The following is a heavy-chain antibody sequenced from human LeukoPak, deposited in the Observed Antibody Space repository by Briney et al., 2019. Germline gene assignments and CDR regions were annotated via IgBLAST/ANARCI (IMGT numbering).Heavy chain of an antibody. CDR2: IDPSGSA. CDR3: ARDHWLFSSKTGYYYGMDV. J-gene: IGHJ6*02. V-gene: IGHV4-59*01. Sequence: SETLSLTCVVSGGSISPYYWSWIRQSPGKGLEWIGYIDPSGSASYNPSLKSRVTIFVDTSKNLFSLILTSVSASDTAIYYCARDHWLFSSKTGYYYGMDVGGQGTTVTVSS. D-gene: IGHD3-9*01. CDR1: GGSISPYY.